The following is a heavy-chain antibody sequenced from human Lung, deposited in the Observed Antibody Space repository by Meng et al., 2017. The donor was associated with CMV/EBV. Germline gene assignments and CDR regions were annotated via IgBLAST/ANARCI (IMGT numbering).Heavy chain of an antibody. CDR1: GGSISSGGYY. CDR3: ARASYGSGSPLGESWFDP. Sequence: QVQRPESCPGLVKPSQTLSLTCTVSGGSISSGGYYWSWIRQHPGKRLEWIGYIHSSGSTYYTPSLRSRLTISVDTSKNQFSLKLSSVTAADTAVYYCARASYGSGSPLGESWFDPWGQGTLVTVSS. CDR2: IHSSGST. J-gene: IGHJ5*02. D-gene: IGHD3-10*01. V-gene: IGHV4-31*03.